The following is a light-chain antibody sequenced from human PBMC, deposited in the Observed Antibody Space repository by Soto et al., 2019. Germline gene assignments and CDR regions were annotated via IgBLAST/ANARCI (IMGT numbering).Light chain of an antibody. CDR2: DAS. V-gene: IGKV1-33*01. CDR3: QQDDNLLLT. J-gene: IGKJ4*01. Sequence: DIQMTQSPSSLSASVGDRVTITCQASQDISNYLTWYQQKPGKAPKLLIYDASNLETGVPSRFSESGAGTDFTFTISSLQAADIATYYCQQDDNLLLTVGGGTKVEIK. CDR1: QDISNY.